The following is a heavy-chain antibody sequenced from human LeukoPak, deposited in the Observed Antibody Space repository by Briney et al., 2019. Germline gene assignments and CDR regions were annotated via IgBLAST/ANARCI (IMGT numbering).Heavy chain of an antibody. D-gene: IGHD6-19*01. Sequence: GGSLRLSCTASGFTFGDYVMSWVRQAPGKGLEWVGFIRSKAYGGTTKNAASVKGRFTISRDDSRSIAYLQMNSLKTEDTAVYYCAKDPVAGDYWGQGTLVTVSS. CDR3: AKDPVAGDY. V-gene: IGHV3-49*04. CDR1: GFTFGDYV. CDR2: IRSKAYGGTT. J-gene: IGHJ4*02.